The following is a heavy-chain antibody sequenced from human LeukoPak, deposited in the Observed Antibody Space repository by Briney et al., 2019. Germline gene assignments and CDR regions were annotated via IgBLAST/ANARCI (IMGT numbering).Heavy chain of an antibody. Sequence: PGGSLRLSCAASGFTFSSYSMNWVRQAPGEGLEWVSSISSTSSYIYYADSVKGRFTISRDNAKNSLYLQMNSLRAEDTAVYYCAQGTVVTSGFDYWGQGTLVTVSS. J-gene: IGHJ4*02. CDR2: ISSTSSYI. CDR1: GFTFSSYS. CDR3: AQGTVVTSGFDY. V-gene: IGHV3-21*01. D-gene: IGHD4-23*01.